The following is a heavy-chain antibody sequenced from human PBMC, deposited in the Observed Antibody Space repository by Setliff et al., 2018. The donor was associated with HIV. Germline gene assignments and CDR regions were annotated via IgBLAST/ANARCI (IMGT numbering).Heavy chain of an antibody. Sequence: SETLSLTCTVSGGSVSSPGYYWGWIRQPPGKGLEWTGNIYHNGFANYNPSLKSRLTISVDTSKNQVSLTLSSVTPADTAVYYCARHICGTTACYAVDVWGPGTMVTVSS. D-gene: IGHD2-2*01. CDR3: ARHICGTTACYAVDV. CDR2: IYHNGFA. J-gene: IGHJ3*01. CDR1: GGSVSSPGYY. V-gene: IGHV4-61*08.